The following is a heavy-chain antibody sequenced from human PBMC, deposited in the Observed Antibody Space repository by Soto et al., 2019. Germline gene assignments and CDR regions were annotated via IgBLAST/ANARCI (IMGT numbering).Heavy chain of an antibody. CDR1: GFSFNNYD. J-gene: IGHJ6*02. Sequence: PGGSLRLSCAASGFSFNNYDMHWVRQARGKGLEWVSGIGTAGDTYYPDSVKGRFTISRENGKNSLYLQMSSLRAGDTAVYYCARGGPNWDYYFYGMDVWGQGTTVTVSS. CDR3: ARGGPNWDYYFYGMDV. V-gene: IGHV3-13*04. CDR2: IGTAGDT. D-gene: IGHD3-16*01.